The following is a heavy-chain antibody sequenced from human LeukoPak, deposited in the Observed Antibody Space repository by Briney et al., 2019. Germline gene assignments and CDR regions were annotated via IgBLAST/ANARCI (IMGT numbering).Heavy chain of an antibody. J-gene: IGHJ4*02. Sequence: SETLSLTCTVSGGSISSSSYYWGWIRQPPEKGLEWIGSIYYSGSTYYNPSLKSRVTISVDTSKNQFSLKLSSVTAADTAVYYCARQWRAGATYFDYWGQGTLVTVSS. CDR2: IYYSGST. V-gene: IGHV4-39*01. CDR3: ARQWRAGATYFDY. CDR1: GGSISSSSYY. D-gene: IGHD1-26*01.